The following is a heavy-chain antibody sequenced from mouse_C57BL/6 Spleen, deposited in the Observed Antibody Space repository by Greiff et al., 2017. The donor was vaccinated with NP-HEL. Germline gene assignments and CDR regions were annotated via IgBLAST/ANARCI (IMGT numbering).Heavy chain of an antibody. CDR2: IYPGDGDT. CDR3: ARRIDYYFDY. V-gene: IGHV1-82*01. J-gene: IGHJ2*01. D-gene: IGHD2-4*01. CDR1: GYAFSSSW. Sequence: VQLQESGPELVKPGASVKISCKASGYAFSSSWMNWVKQRPGQGLEWIGRIYPGDGDTNYNGKFTGKATLTADTSSRTAYMQLSSLTSEDSAVYFCARRIDYYFDYWGQGTTLTVSS.